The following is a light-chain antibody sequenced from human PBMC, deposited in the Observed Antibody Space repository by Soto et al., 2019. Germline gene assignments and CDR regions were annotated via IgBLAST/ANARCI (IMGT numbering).Light chain of an antibody. Sequence: DIQMTQSPSTLSASVGDRVTITCRAGQSISTWLAWYQQKPGKAPKLLIYDASSLESGVPSRFSGSGSGTDFTPTISSLQPDDFATYYCQQYDSYSLTFGRGTKVDIK. CDR3: QQYDSYSLT. CDR1: QSISTW. J-gene: IGKJ1*01. CDR2: DAS. V-gene: IGKV1-5*01.